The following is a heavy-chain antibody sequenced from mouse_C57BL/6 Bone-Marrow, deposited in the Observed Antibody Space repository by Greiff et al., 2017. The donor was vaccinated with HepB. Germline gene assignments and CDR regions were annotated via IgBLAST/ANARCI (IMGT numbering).Heavy chain of an antibody. CDR2: IYPRSGNT. CDR3: ARSDGTTVTFFDY. D-gene: IGHD1-1*01. J-gene: IGHJ2*01. CDR1: GYTFTSYG. Sequence: VQRVESGAELARPGASVKLSCKASGYTFTSYGISWVKQRTGQGLEWIGEIYPRSGNTYYNEKFKGKATLTADKSSSTAYMELRSLTSEDSAVYFCARSDGTTVTFFDYWGQGTTLTVSS. V-gene: IGHV1-81*01.